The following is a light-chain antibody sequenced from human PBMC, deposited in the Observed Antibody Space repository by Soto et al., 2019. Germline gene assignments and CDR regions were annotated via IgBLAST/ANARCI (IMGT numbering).Light chain of an antibody. CDR1: SSDVGSYNL. CDR3: CSYAGSSTSYV. Sequence: QSLLTQPASVSGSPGQSITISCTGTSSDVGSYNLVSWYQQHPGKAPKLMIYEGSKRPSGVSNRFSGSKSGNTASLTIPGLQAEDEADYYCCSYAGSSTSYVFGTGTKVTVL. CDR2: EGS. J-gene: IGLJ1*01. V-gene: IGLV2-23*01.